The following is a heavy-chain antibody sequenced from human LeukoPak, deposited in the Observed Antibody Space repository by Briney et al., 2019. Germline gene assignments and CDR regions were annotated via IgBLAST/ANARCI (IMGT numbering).Heavy chain of an antibody. CDR1: RFTFSSYA. Sequence: GGSLRLSCAASRFTFSSYAMTWVRQAPGKGLEWVAVISYDGSNKYYADSVKGRFTISRDNSKNTLYLQMNSLRAEDTAVYYCARDPDIVVVPAAIWAYYYYGMDVWGQGTTVTVSS. CDR2: ISYDGSNK. V-gene: IGHV3-30*04. CDR3: ARDPDIVVVPAAIWAYYYYGMDV. J-gene: IGHJ6*02. D-gene: IGHD2-2*02.